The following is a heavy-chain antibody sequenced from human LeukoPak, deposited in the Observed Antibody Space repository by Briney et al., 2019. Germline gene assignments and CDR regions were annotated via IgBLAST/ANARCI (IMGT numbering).Heavy chain of an antibody. CDR2: ISSSGSTI. V-gene: IGHV3-11*04. CDR3: ARDQSDSSGWYYFDY. CDR1: GFTFSDYY. D-gene: IGHD6-19*01. Sequence: GGSLRLSCAASGFTFSDYYMSWIRQVPGKGLEWVSYISSSGSTIYYADSVKGPFTISRDNAKNSLYLRMNSLRAEDTAVYYCARDQSDSSGWYYFDYWGQGTLVTGSS. J-gene: IGHJ4*02.